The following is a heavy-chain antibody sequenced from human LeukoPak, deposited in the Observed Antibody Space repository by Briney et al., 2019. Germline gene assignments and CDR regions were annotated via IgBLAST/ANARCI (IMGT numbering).Heavy chain of an antibody. CDR2: IQYDGSNK. CDR1: RFTFSKYD. D-gene: IGHD3-9*01. J-gene: IGHJ4*02. Sequence: PGGSLRLSCAASRFTFSKYDMHWVRQAPGKGLEWVAFIQYDGSNKYYADSVKGRFTISRDNSKNTLSLQMNSLRAEDTAVYYCAKGGKYDILTGYPRSRLLGDYWGQGTLVTVSS. CDR3: AKGGKYDILTGYPRSRLLGDY. V-gene: IGHV3-30*02.